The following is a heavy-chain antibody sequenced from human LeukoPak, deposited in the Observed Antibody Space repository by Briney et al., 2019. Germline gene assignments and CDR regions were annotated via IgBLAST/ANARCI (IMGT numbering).Heavy chain of an antibody. CDR3: AKDSTYYYGSGSD. CDR1: GFTFSSYA. D-gene: IGHD3-10*01. J-gene: IGHJ4*02. V-gene: IGHV3-23*01. CDR2: ISGSGGST. Sequence: GGSLRLSCAASGFTFSSYAMSWVRQAPGKGLEWVSAISGSGGSTYYADSVKGRFTISRDNSKNTLYLQINSLRAEDTAVYYCAKDSTYYYGSGSDWGQGTLVTVSS.